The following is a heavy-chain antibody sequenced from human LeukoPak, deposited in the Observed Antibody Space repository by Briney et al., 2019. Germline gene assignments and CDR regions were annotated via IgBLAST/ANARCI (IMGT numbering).Heavy chain of an antibody. CDR1: GGSISSYY. J-gene: IGHJ6*03. CDR2: IYYSGST. CDR3: ARRGRGYDSSGHTTGYYYYMDV. D-gene: IGHD3-22*01. Sequence: SETLSLTCTVSGGSISSYYWSWIRQPPGKGLECIGYIYYSGSTNYNPSLKSRVTISVDTSKNQFSLKLSSVTAADTAVYYCARRGRGYDSSGHTTGYYYYMDVWGKGTTVTVSS. V-gene: IGHV4-59*01.